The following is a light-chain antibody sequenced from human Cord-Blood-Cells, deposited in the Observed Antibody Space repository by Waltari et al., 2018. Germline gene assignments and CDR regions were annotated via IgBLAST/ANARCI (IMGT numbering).Light chain of an antibody. CDR2: WAS. CDR3: QQYYSTPRT. CDR1: QSVLYSSKHKNY. J-gene: IGKJ1*01. Sequence: DIVMTQSPDSLAVSLGERATSNCKSSQSVLYSSKHKNYLAWYQQKPGQPPKLLIYWASTRESGVPDRFSGSGSGTDFTLTISSLQAEDVAVYYCQQYYSTPRTFGQGTKVEIK. V-gene: IGKV4-1*01.